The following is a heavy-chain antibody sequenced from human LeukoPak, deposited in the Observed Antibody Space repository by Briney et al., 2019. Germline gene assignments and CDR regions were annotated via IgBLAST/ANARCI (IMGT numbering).Heavy chain of an antibody. Sequence: GASVKVSCKTSGYTFTSYGINWVRQAPGQGLEWLGWISAYSGNTNSAQKLQGRVTMTTDTSTSTAYMELRSLRSEDTAVYYCARGAHYYGSGSFFDPWGQGTLVTVSS. CDR1: GYTFTSYG. CDR3: ARGAHYYGSGSFFDP. CDR2: ISAYSGNT. V-gene: IGHV1-18*01. J-gene: IGHJ5*02. D-gene: IGHD3-10*01.